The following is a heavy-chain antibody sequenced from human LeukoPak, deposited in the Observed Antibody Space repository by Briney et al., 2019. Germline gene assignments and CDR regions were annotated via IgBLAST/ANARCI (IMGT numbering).Heavy chain of an antibody. V-gene: IGHV3-7*01. D-gene: IGHD6-13*01. CDR2: IKQDGSEK. CDR3: ARARDSSWYDGGGAFDI. J-gene: IGHJ3*02. CDR1: GFTFSSYW. Sequence: GGSLRLSCAASGFTFSSYWMSWVRQAPGKGLEWVANIKQDGSEKYYVDSVKGRLTISRDNAKNSLYLQMNSLRAEDTAVYYCARARDSSWYDGGGAFDIWGQGTMVTVSS.